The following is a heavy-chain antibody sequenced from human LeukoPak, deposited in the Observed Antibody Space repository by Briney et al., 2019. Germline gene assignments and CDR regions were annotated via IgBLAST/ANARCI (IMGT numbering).Heavy chain of an antibody. V-gene: IGHV3-23*01. CDR2: ISGSGDST. CDR1: GFTFSTYG. D-gene: IGHD3-10*01. Sequence: GGSLRLSCAGSGFTFSTYGMSWVRQAPNKGLEWLSTISGSGDSTYYADSVKCRFTISRDNSKNTLFLQMNSLRAEDTAIYYCAKWQYYVSGDDYWGQGILVTVSS. CDR3: AKWQYYVSGDDY. J-gene: IGHJ4*02.